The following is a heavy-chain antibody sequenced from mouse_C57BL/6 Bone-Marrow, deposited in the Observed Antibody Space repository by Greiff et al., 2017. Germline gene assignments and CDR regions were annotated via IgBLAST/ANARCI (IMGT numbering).Heavy chain of an antibody. CDR2: INPSSGYT. CDR3: VCSPLYYGNPWFAY. Sequence: QVQLQQSGAELAKPGASVKLSCKASGYTFTSYWMHWVKQRPGQGLEWIGYINPSSGYTKYNQKFKDKATLTADKSSRTAYMQLSSLTYEDSAVYYCVCSPLYYGNPWFAYWGQGTLVTVSA. D-gene: IGHD2-1*01. V-gene: IGHV1-7*01. J-gene: IGHJ3*01. CDR1: GYTFTSYW.